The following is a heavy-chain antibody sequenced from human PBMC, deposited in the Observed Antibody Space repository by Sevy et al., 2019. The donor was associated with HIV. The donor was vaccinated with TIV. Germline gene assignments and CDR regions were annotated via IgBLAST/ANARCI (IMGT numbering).Heavy chain of an antibody. CDR2: ISHDGSNQ. CDR3: ARDGGLRVPGAVY. Sequence: GGSLRLSCAASGFTFTSYGMHWVRQAPGKGLEWVAVISHDGSNQYYADSVKGRFTISRDNSKNTVSLQMNSLRDEDTAVYYCARDGGLRVPGAVYWGQGTLVTVSS. J-gene: IGHJ4*02. D-gene: IGHD3-10*01. V-gene: IGHV3-33*05. CDR1: GFTFTSYG.